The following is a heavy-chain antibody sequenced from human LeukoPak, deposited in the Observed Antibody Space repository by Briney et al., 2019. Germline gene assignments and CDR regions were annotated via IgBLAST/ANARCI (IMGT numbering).Heavy chain of an antibody. CDR3: ARGAMVRGSEAN. CDR1: GGSISSSSYY. J-gene: IGHJ4*02. V-gene: IGHV4-39*07. D-gene: IGHD3-10*01. CDR2: IYYSGST. Sequence: PSETLSLTCTVSGGSISSSSYYWGWLRQPPGKGLEWIGSIYYSGSTYYNPSLKSRVTISVDTSKNQFSLKLSSVTAADTAVYYCARGAMVRGSEANWGQGTLVTVSS.